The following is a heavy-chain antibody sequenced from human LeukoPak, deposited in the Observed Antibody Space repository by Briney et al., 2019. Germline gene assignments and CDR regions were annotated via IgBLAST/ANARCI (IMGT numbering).Heavy chain of an antibody. CDR3: ARVYESFNMAFDF. CDR1: RFTVSSNY. CDR2: IYSGGST. Sequence: PGGSLRLSCAASRFTVSSNYMSWVRQAPGKGLEWVSVIYSGGSTYYADSVKGRFTISRDNSKETLYLQMNSLRAEDTAVYYCARVYESFNMAFDFWGQGTLVTVSS. J-gene: IGHJ4*02. V-gene: IGHV3-66*01. D-gene: IGHD2/OR15-2a*01.